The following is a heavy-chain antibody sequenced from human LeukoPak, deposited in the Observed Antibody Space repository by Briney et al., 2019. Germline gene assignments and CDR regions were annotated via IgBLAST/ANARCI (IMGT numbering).Heavy chain of an antibody. V-gene: IGHV3-20*04. Sequence: GGSLRLSCAASGFTFDDYGMSWVRQAPGKGLEWVSGINWNGGSTGYADSVKGRFTISRDNAKNSLYLQMNSLRAEDTALYYCARESTKDYYGSGNFDYRGQGTLVTVSS. D-gene: IGHD3-10*01. J-gene: IGHJ4*02. CDR2: INWNGGST. CDR1: GFTFDDYG. CDR3: ARESTKDYYGSGNFDY.